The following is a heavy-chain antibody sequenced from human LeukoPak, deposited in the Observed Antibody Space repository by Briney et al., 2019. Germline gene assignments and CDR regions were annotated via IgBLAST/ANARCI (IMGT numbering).Heavy chain of an antibody. Sequence: GGSLRLSCVAAGFTFSTYWMSWVRQAPGKGLEWVANIKEDGREKYYVDSVKGRFTISRDNAKNSLYLQMNSLRAEDTAVYYCARDLPGAQAFDYWGQGTLVTVSS. J-gene: IGHJ4*02. D-gene: IGHD1-26*01. CDR2: IKEDGREK. CDR1: GFTFSTYW. V-gene: IGHV3-7*01. CDR3: ARDLPGAQAFDY.